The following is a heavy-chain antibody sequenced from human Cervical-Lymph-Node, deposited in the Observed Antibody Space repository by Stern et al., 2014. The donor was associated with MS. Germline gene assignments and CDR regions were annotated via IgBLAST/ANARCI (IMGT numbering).Heavy chain of an antibody. CDR2: ISSNGGST. Sequence: EVHLVESGGGLVQPGGSLRLSCAASGFTFSSYAMHWVRQAPGKGLDYVSVISSNGGSTYYANSVKGRFTISRDNSKNTLYLHMGSLRVEDMAVYYCARGVTYCGGDCYGWYFDLWGRGTLVTVSS. D-gene: IGHD2-21*02. V-gene: IGHV3-64*01. CDR1: GFTFSSYA. J-gene: IGHJ2*01. CDR3: ARGVTYCGGDCYGWYFDL.